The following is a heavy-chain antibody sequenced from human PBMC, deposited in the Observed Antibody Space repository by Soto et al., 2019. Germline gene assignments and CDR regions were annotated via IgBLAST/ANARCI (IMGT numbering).Heavy chain of an antibody. D-gene: IGHD3-22*01. V-gene: IGHV3-23*01. J-gene: IGHJ3*02. CDR3: AKETRWYYYDTSSYYPDAFDI. CDR2: ISGSGGST. CDR1: GFTFSTYA. Sequence: GGSVTLSCAASGFTFSTYAMSWVRLAPGEGLELVSAISGSGGSTHYADSVKGRFTITRDNSKNTLYLQMNSLRTEDTAVYYCAKETRWYYYDTSSYYPDAFDIWGQGTMVTVS.